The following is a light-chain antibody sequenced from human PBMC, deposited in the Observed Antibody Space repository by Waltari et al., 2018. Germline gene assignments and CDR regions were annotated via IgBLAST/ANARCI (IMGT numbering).Light chain of an antibody. CDR1: QSLLNREGHNI. J-gene: IGKJ3*01. CDR2: WGS. V-gene: IGKV2-28*01. CDR3: MQGRQTPLT. Sequence: DIVMTESPLSVPVTPGQPASISCSSSQSLLNREGHNILTWYLEKPGQSPQLLMYWGSNRASGVPDRFSGSGSGTDFTLEISRVEAEDVGVYYCMQGRQTPLTFGPGTKVVI.